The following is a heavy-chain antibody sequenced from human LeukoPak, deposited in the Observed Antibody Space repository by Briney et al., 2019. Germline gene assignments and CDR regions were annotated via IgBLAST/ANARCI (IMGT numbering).Heavy chain of an antibody. D-gene: IGHD3-16*02. Sequence: PSETLSLTCTVSGGSIRSYYWSWIRQPPGKRLEWIGYIYYSGSTNYNPSLKSRVTISIDTSKNLFSLKLSSVTAADTAVYYCARLEITFGGVIASWGQGTLVTVSS. CDR2: IYYSGST. CDR3: ARLEITFGGVIAS. J-gene: IGHJ5*02. CDR1: GGSIRSYY. V-gene: IGHV4-59*01.